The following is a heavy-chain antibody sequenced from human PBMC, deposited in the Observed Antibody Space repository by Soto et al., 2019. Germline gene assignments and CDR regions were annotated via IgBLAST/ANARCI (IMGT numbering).Heavy chain of an antibody. J-gene: IGHJ6*02. Sequence: GGSLRLSCAASGFTFSSYWMHWVRQAPGKGLVWVSRINSDGSSTSYADSVKGRFTISRDNAKNTLYLQMNSLRAEDTAVYYCTRDRTILTGHSTYYYYGMDVWGQGTTVTVSS. CDR3: TRDRTILTGHSTYYYYGMDV. CDR1: GFTFSSYW. D-gene: IGHD3-9*01. CDR2: INSDGSST. V-gene: IGHV3-74*01.